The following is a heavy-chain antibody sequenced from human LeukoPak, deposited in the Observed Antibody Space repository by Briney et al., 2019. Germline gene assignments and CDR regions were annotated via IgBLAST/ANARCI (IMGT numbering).Heavy chain of an antibody. CDR3: ARADYYDSSGYYGGTNYYGMDV. Sequence: SETLSLTCTVSGGSISSSSYYWGWIRQPPGTGLEWIGSIYYSGSTYYNPSLKSRVTISVDTSKNQFSLKLSSVTAADTAVYYCARADYYDSSGYYGGTNYYGMDVWGQGTTVTVSS. J-gene: IGHJ6*02. CDR1: GGSISSSSYY. V-gene: IGHV4-39*07. D-gene: IGHD3-22*01. CDR2: IYYSGST.